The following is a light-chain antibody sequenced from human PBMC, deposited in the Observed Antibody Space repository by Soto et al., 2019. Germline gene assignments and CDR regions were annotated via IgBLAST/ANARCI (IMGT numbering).Light chain of an antibody. CDR2: GAS. CDR1: QSVSSSY. J-gene: IGKJ2*01. V-gene: IGKV3-20*01. CDR3: QEYGSSPNT. Sequence: EIVLTQSPDTLSLSPGERATLSCRASQSVSSSYLAWYQQKPGQAPRLLIYGASSRATGIPDRFSGSGSGTDSTLTVSRLEPEDSAVYYCQEYGSSPNTFGQGTKLEIK.